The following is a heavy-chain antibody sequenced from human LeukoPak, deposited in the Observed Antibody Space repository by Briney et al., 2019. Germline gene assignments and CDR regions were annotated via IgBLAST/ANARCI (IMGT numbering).Heavy chain of an antibody. CDR3: ARDHIVLMVYDLDY. Sequence: GASVKVSCKASGYTFTSYGISWVRQAPGQGLEWMGWISAYNGNTNYAQKLQGRVTMTTDTSSSTAYMELRSLRSDDTAVYYCARDHIVLMVYDLDYWGQGTLVTVSS. V-gene: IGHV1-18*01. CDR2: ISAYNGNT. D-gene: IGHD2-8*01. CDR1: GYTFTSYG. J-gene: IGHJ4*02.